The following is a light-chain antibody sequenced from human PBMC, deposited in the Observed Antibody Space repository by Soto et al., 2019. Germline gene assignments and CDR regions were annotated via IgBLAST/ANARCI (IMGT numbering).Light chain of an antibody. V-gene: IGLV2-14*01. CDR1: SSDVGGYNY. CDR3: SSYTSSSTLVV. CDR2: KVS. J-gene: IGLJ2*01. Sequence: QSVLTQPASVSGSPGQSITISCTGSSSDVGGYNYVSWYQHHPGKAPKLMIYKVSTRPSGVSFRFSGSKSGNTASLTISGLQAEDEADYYCSSYTSSSTLVVFGGGTQLTVL.